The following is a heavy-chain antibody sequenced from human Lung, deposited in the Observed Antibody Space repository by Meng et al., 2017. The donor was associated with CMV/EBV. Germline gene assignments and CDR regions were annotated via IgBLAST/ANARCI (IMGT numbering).Heavy chain of an antibody. CDR3: ARGRVRVGQRYAILDWDLDL. V-gene: IGHV1-8*03. CDR2: MNPDTDTT. CDR1: FTGYA. J-gene: IGHJ2*01. D-gene: IGHD3-16*01. Sequence: FTGYAITCVRQATGHGLECLACMNPDTDTTGYARSFQGRVTFHRDTSTSTAYMELSSLSSEYTAVYYCARGRVRVGQRYAILDWDLDLWGRGTLVTVSS.